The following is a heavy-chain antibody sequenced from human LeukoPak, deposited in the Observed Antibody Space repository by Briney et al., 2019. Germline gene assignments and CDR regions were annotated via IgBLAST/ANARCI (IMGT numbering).Heavy chain of an antibody. CDR3: ARESNLGDY. CDR1: GGSFSGYY. D-gene: IGHD3-16*01. CDR2: INHSGST. V-gene: IGHV4-34*01. J-gene: IGHJ4*02. Sequence: SETLSLTCAVYGGSFSGYYWSWIRQPPGKGLEWIGEINHSGSTNYNPSLKSRVTISVDTSKNQFSLKLSSVTAADTAVYYCARESNLGDYWGQGTLVTVSS.